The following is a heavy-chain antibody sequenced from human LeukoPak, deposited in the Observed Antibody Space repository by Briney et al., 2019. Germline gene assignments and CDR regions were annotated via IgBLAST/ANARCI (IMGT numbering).Heavy chain of an antibody. D-gene: IGHD5-24*01. J-gene: IGHJ4*02. CDR3: AAQRWLQLPFDY. Sequence: QPGGSLRLSCAASGFTFSSYAMSWVRQAPGKGLECVSAISGSGGSTYYADSVKGRFTISRDNSKNTLYLQMNSLRAEDTAVYYCAAQRWLQLPFDYWGQGTLVTVSS. CDR2: ISGSGGST. V-gene: IGHV3-23*01. CDR1: GFTFSSYA.